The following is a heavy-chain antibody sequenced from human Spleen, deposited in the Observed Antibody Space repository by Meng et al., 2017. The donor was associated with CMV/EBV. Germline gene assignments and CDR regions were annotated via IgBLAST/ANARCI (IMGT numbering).Heavy chain of an antibody. V-gene: IGHV4-34*01. Sequence: LSGNSLSWIRQPPGKGLEWAGEINHSESSNFNPSLKSRISISADTSKNQFFLKLTSVTAADTAVYYCARGWAPYYYGSGSSTNWFDPWGQGTLVTVSS. J-gene: IGHJ5*02. D-gene: IGHD3-10*01. CDR3: ARGWAPYYYGSGSSTNWFDP. CDR2: INHSESS. CDR1: LSGNS.